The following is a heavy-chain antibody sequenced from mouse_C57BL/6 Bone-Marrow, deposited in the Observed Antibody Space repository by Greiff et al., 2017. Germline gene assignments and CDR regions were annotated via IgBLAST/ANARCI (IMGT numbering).Heavy chain of an antibody. CDR1: GYTFTSYW. D-gene: IGHD2-3*01. CDR3: ARPHGYYHYAMDY. CDR2: IYPGSGST. J-gene: IGHJ4*01. Sequence: QVQLQQPGAELVKPGASVKMSCKASGYTFTSYWITWVKQRPGQGLEWIGDIYPGSGSTNYNEKFKSKATLTVDTSSSTAYMQLSSLTSEDSAVYYCARPHGYYHYAMDYGGQGTSVTVSA. V-gene: IGHV1-55*01.